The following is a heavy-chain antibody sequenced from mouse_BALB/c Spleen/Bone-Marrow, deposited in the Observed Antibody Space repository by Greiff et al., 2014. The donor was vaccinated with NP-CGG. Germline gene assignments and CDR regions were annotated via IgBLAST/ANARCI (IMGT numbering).Heavy chain of an antibody. CDR1: GYSFSNYW. D-gene: IGHD1-1*01. CDR2: IYPGDGDT. V-gene: IGHV1-80*01. CDR3: ASRGDYSYAMDY. Sequence: VQLQESGAELVRPGSSVKISCKSSGYSFSNYWMNWMKQRPGQGLEWIGQIYPGDGDTNYNGKSKGKATLTADKSSSTAYMQLSSLTSEDSAVYFCASRGDYSYAMDYWGQGTSVTVSS. J-gene: IGHJ4*01.